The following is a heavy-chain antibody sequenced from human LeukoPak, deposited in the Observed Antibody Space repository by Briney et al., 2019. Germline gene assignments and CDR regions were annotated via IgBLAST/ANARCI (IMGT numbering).Heavy chain of an antibody. J-gene: IGHJ4*02. CDR3: AGDRNSDWYSPLDY. CDR1: GGSFSGYY. V-gene: IGHV3-23*01. D-gene: IGHD6-19*01. Sequence: ETLSLTCAVYGGSFSGYYWSWIRQAPGKGLEWVAIITATGDTAYYADSVKGRFTISGDNSRNTVYMQMDSLRAEDTAIYYCAGDRNSDWYSPLDYWGQGSQVTVSP. CDR2: ITATGDTA.